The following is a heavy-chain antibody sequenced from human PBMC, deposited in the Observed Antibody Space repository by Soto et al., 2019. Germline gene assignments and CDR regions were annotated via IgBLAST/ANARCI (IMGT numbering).Heavy chain of an antibody. CDR2: ISFDGSTQ. V-gene: IGHV3-30*03. Sequence: VQLLESGGGVAQPGRSLRLSCRASGFGFSSYGMLWVRQAPGKGPEWVAFISFDGSTQYYADSVRGRFTISRDNSENTLYLQLDTRRVKDTAMYYCAREGVVGLVKIIPPDYWGQGAQVTVSA. CDR1: GFGFSSYG. J-gene: IGHJ4*02. D-gene: IGHD2-21*01. CDR3: AREGVVGLVKIIPPDY.